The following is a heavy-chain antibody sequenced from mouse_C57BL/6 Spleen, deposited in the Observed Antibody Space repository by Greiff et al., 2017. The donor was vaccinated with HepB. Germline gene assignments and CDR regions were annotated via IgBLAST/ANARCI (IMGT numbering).Heavy chain of an antibody. Sequence: QVQLQQPGAELVKPGASVKLSCKASGYTFTSYWMHWVKQRPGRGLEWIGRIDPNSGGTKYNEKFKSKATLTVDKPSSTAYMRLSSLTSDDSAVYYCASGVYYDYDEGFFAYWGQGTLVTVSA. CDR2: IDPNSGGT. CDR3: ASGVYYDYDEGFFAY. CDR1: GYTFTSYW. V-gene: IGHV1-72*01. J-gene: IGHJ3*01. D-gene: IGHD2-4*01.